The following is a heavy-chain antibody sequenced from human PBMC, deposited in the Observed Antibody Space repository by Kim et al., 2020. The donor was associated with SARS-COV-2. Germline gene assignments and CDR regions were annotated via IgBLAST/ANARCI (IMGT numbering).Heavy chain of an antibody. CDR2: INTDGSIT. CDR1: GSTFGSYW. V-gene: IGHV3-74*01. J-gene: IGHJ4*02. Sequence: GGXLRLSCVVSGSTFGSYWMHWVRQVPGKGLVWVSRINTDGSITDYADSVRGRFAISRDNGRNTLFLQMNSLRVEDTAVYYCARAPTPAQRAYYFDYWGQGTLVTVSS. CDR3: ARAPTPAQRAYYFDY.